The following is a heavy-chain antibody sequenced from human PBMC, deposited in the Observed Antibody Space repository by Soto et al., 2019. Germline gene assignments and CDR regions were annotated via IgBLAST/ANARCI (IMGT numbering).Heavy chain of an antibody. CDR1: GGSISSSSYY. Sequence: SETLSLTCTVSGGSISSSSYYWGWIRQPPGKGLEWIGYIYYSGSPYYNPSLKSRVTISVDTSKNQFSLKLSSVPAADTAVYYCAVPAASVAGASGSYYYYGMDVWGQGTTVTVSS. D-gene: IGHD6-19*01. CDR2: IYYSGSP. J-gene: IGHJ6*02. V-gene: IGHV4-39*01. CDR3: AVPAASVAGASGSYYYYGMDV.